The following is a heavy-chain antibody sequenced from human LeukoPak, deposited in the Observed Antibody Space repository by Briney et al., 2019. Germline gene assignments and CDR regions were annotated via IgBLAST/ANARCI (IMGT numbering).Heavy chain of an antibody. CDR2: IWYDGSNK. Sequence: GGSLRLSCEGSAFIFSGHWMNWVRQTPGKGLEWVALIWYDGSNKYYTDSVKGRFTISRDNSKNTLYLEMNSLRAEDTAIYYCAREGPRGNSQFDYWGQGTLVTVSS. CDR3: AREGPRGNSQFDY. J-gene: IGHJ4*02. D-gene: IGHD2/OR15-2a*01. V-gene: IGHV3-33*08. CDR1: AFIFSGHW.